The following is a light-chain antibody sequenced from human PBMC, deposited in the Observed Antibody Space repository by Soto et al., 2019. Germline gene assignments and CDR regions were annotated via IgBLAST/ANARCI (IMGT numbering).Light chain of an antibody. CDR2: AAS. CDR3: QQYGSSPPIT. Sequence: DIQMTQSPSSLSASVGDRVTITFRASQSISSYLNWYHQKPGKAPKLLIYAASSLQSGVPSRFSGSGSGTDFTLTISSLQPEDFAVYYCQQYGSSPPITFGQGTRLENK. J-gene: IGKJ5*01. CDR1: QSISSY. V-gene: IGKV1-39*01.